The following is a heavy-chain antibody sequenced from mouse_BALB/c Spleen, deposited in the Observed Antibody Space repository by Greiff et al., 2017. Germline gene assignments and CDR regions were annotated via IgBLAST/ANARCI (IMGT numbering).Heavy chain of an antibody. D-gene: IGHD1-1*02. CDR1: GFTFSSFG. J-gene: IGHJ2*01. V-gene: IGHV5-17*02. CDR2: ISSGSSTI. CDR3: ARPGGGYFDY. Sequence: DVMLVESGGGLVQPGGSRKLSCAASGFTFSSFGMHWVRQAPEKGLEWVAYISSGSSTIYYADTVKGRFTISRDNPKNTLFLQMTSLRSEDTAMYYCARPGGGYFDYWGQGTTLTVSS.